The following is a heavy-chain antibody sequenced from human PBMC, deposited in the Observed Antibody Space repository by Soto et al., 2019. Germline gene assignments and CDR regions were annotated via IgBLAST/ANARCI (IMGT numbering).Heavy chain of an antibody. Sequence: PSETLSLTCTVSGGSIATSSYFWAWIRRPPGKGLEWIGSIDYRGTIYNNPSLKSRVTISVDTSKNHFSLNLDSVTAADTALYYCSRRAPEGFDPWGQGTLLTVSS. J-gene: IGHJ5*02. CDR1: GGSIATSSYF. CDR3: SRRAPEGFDP. V-gene: IGHV4-39*02. CDR2: IDYRGTI.